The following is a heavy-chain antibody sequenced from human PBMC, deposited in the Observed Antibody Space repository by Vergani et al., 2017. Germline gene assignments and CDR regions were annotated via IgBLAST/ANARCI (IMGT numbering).Heavy chain of an antibody. D-gene: IGHD6-19*01. CDR1: GYTFTGYY. V-gene: IGHV1-46*01. CDR2: INPSGGST. CDR3: ARVGSGWYASY. J-gene: IGHJ4*02. Sequence: QVQLVQSGAEVKKPGASVKVSCKASGYTFTGYYMHWVRQAPGQGLEWMGIINPSGGSTSYAQKFQGRVTMTRDTSTSTVYMELSSRRSEDTAVYYCARVGSGWYASYWGQGTLVTVSS.